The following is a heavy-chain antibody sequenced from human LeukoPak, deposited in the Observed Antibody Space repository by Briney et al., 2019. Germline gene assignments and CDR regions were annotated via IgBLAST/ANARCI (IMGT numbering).Heavy chain of an antibody. Sequence: ASVKVSCKVSGYTLTELSMHWVRQAPGKGLEWMGGFDPEDGETIYAQKFQGRVTMTEDTSTDTAYMELSSLRSEDTAVYYCATDVTDQKYYYYYGMDVWGQGTTVTVSS. CDR3: ATDVTDQKYYYYYGMDV. CDR1: GYTLTELS. CDR2: FDPEDGET. D-gene: IGHD3-16*02. J-gene: IGHJ6*02. V-gene: IGHV1-24*01.